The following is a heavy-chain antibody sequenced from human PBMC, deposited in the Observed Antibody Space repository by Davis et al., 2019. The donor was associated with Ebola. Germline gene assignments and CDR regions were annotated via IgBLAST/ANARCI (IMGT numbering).Heavy chain of an antibody. V-gene: IGHV1-18*04. D-gene: IGHD2-2*01. CDR1: GYTFTNYG. CDR3: AREAPTIVVVPAAMGRAYYYGMDV. J-gene: IGHJ6*04. CDR2: INPHNGNT. Sequence: ASVKVSCKASGYTFTNYGITWVRQAPGQGLEWMGWINPHNGNTNYAQKLQGRVTMTTDTSTSTAYMELRSLRSDDTAVYYCAREAPTIVVVPAAMGRAYYYGMDVWGKGTTVTVSS.